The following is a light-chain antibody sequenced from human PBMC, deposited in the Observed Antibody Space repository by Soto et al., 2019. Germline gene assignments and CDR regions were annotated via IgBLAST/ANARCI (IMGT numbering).Light chain of an antibody. CDR3: QSYDSSLSASYV. CDR1: SSNIGAGCE. CDR2: GNT. V-gene: IGLV1-40*01. J-gene: IGLJ1*01. Sequence: QSFLTQPPSVSGAPGQRVTIACTGCSSNIGAGCEVHWYQHLPGKAPKLLIYGNTNRPSGVPDRFSGSKSGTSASLAITGLQAEDEADYYCQSYDSSLSASYVFGGGTKATVL.